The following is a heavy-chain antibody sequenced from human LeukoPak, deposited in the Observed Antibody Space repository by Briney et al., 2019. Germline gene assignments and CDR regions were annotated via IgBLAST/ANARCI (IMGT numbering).Heavy chain of an antibody. Sequence: SETLSLTCTASGSSISNYYLNWMRQPPGEGLEWIGYIHYSGSTSYNPSLKSRVTISIDTSKTQFSLKLRSVTAADTAVYYGATSEWNYARWGQGTLVTVSS. J-gene: IGHJ4*02. CDR1: GSSISNYY. CDR2: IHYSGST. D-gene: IGHD1-7*01. V-gene: IGHV4-59*08. CDR3: ATSEWNYAR.